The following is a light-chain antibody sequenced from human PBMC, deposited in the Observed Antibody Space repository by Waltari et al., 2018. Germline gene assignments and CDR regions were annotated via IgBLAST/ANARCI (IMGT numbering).Light chain of an antibody. CDR3: LVGYSGVVV. V-gene: IGLV7-46*01. J-gene: IGLJ2*01. Sequence: QAVGTQEPSLTVSPGGTVTLTCASSTGPVTSDNYPYWVQPKPGQVPRTLIYDTSDKQSWTPARFSGSLLGGKAALTLSGAQPEDEADYYCLVGYSGVVVIGGGTKLTVL. CDR1: TGPVTSDNY. CDR2: DTS.